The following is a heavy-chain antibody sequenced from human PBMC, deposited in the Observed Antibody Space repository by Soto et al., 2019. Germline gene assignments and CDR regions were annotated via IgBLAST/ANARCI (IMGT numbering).Heavy chain of an antibody. CDR2: ISYDGRDK. D-gene: IGHD5-18*01. Sequence: GGSLRLSCAASGFTFSTYGMHWVRQAPGKGLEWVAVISYDGRDKYHADSVKGRFTISRDNSKNTLYLQMNSLRAEDTAVYYCAKDRDTYGFSYYFDYWGQGTLVTVSS. V-gene: IGHV3-30*18. CDR3: AKDRDTYGFSYYFDY. CDR1: GFTFSTYG. J-gene: IGHJ4*02.